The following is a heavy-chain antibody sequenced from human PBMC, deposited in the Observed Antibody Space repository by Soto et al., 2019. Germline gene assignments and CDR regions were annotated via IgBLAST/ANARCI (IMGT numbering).Heavy chain of an antibody. V-gene: IGHV4-59*01. Sequence: QVQLQESGPGLVKPSETLSLTCTVSGGSISSYYWSWIRQPPGKGLEWIGYIYYSGSTNYNPSLKSRVTISVDTSKNQSSLKLSSVTAADTAVYYCARVWTFHWYFDLWGRGPLVTVSS. J-gene: IGHJ2*01. CDR1: GGSISSYY. D-gene: IGHD1-1*01. CDR3: ARVWTFHWYFDL. CDR2: IYYSGST.